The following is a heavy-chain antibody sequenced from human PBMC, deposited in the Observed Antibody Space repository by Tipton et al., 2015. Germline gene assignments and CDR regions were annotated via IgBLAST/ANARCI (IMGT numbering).Heavy chain of an antibody. CDR2: ISHSGST. D-gene: IGHD4-23*01. CDR1: AYSISTDYY. V-gene: IGHV4-38-2*01. J-gene: IGHJ4*02. Sequence: TLSLTCAVSAYSISTDYYWGWIRQPPGKGLEWIGTISHSGSTNYNPSLKSRVTISVDTSKTQFSLKMSSVTASDTAVYYCARARGRHGGLFDSWGQGILVTVSS. CDR3: ARARGRHGGLFDS.